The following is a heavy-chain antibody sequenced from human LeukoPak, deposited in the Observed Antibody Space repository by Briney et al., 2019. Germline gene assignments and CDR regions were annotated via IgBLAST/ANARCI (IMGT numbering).Heavy chain of an antibody. CDR3: ARVVVDIVATYIWFDP. D-gene: IGHD5-12*01. J-gene: IGHJ5*02. Sequence: ASVKASCKASGYTFTGYYMHWVRQAPGQGLEWMGWINPNSGGTNYAQKFQGRVTMTRDTSISTAYMELSRLRSDDTAVYYCARVVVDIVATYIWFDPWGQGTLVTVSS. CDR2: INPNSGGT. CDR1: GYTFTGYY. V-gene: IGHV1-2*02.